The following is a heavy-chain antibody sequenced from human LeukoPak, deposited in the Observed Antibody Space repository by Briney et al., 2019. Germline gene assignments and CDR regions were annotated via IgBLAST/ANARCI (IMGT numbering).Heavy chain of an antibody. CDR1: GFSFASSD. CDR2: IGYDGSIK. Sequence: GGSLRLSCESSGFSFASSDMNWVRQAPGKGLEWVAFIGYDGSIKYYAESVKGRFTISRDNSKNTLYLQLKSLRFDDTALYYCAKDSSSGWYYLDYWGQGTLVTVSS. J-gene: IGHJ4*02. CDR3: AKDSSSGWYYLDY. V-gene: IGHV3-30*02. D-gene: IGHD6-19*01.